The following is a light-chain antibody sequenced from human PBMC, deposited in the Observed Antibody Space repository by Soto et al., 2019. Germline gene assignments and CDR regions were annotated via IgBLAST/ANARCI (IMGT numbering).Light chain of an antibody. J-gene: IGKJ1*01. Sequence: DIQITQSPSTLSASVGDRVTITCRASQSISSWLAWYQQKPGKAPKLLIYKASSLDSGVPSRFSGSGSGTEFTLTISSLQPDDFATYYCQQYNSYSKTFGQGTKVDIK. CDR3: QQYNSYSKT. CDR1: QSISSW. CDR2: KAS. V-gene: IGKV1-5*03.